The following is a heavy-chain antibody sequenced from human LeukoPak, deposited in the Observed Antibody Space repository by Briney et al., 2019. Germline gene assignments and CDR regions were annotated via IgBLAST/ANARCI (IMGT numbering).Heavy chain of an antibody. CDR2: IYTSGST. D-gene: IGHD5-12*01. CDR1: GGSIISVSYY. CDR3: GRTGLRFDY. V-gene: IGHV4-61*02. J-gene: IGHJ4*02. Sequence: SETLSLTCTVSGGSIISVSYYWSWIRQPAGKGLEWIGRIYTSGSTNYNPSLTSRVTISVDTSKNQFSLKLSSVTAADAAVYYCGRTGLRFDYWGQGTLVTVSS.